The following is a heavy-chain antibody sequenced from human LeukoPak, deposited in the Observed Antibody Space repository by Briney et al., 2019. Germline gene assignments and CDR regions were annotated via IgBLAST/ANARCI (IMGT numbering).Heavy chain of an antibody. CDR2: ISGSGGST. J-gene: IGHJ4*02. CDR1: GFTFSSYA. CDR3: AKGPYDILPGYYSGLDY. D-gene: IGHD3-9*01. Sequence: PSGGSLRLSCAASGFTFSSYAMSWVRQAPGKGLEWVSAISGSGGSTYYADSVKGRFTISRDNSKNTLYLQMNSLRAEDTAVYYCAKGPYDILPGYYSGLDYWGQGTLVTVSS. V-gene: IGHV3-23*01.